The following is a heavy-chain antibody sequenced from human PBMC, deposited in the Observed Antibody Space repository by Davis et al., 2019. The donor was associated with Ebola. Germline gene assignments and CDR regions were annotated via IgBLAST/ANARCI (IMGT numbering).Heavy chain of an antibody. CDR2: IYYSGST. CDR3: ARGTRDGYNDFDY. J-gene: IGHJ4*02. Sequence: PSETLSLTCTVSGGSISSYYWSWIRQPPGKGLEWIGYIYYSGSTNYNPSLKSRVTISVDTSKNQFSLKLSSVTAADMAVYYCARGTRDGYNDFDYWGQGTLVTVSS. V-gene: IGHV4-59*01. D-gene: IGHD5-24*01. CDR1: GGSISSYY.